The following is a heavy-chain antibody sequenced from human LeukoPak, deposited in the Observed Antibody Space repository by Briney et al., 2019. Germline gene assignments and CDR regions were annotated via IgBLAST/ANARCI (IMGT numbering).Heavy chain of an antibody. Sequence: GGSLRLSCAASGFTFSSYGMHWVRQAPGEGLEWVAVISYDGSNKYYADSVKGRFTISRDNSKNTLYLQMNSLRAEDTAVYYCAKEGHGSSLDYWGQGTLVTVSS. D-gene: IGHD6-13*01. V-gene: IGHV3-30*18. CDR3: AKEGHGSSLDY. CDR1: GFTFSSYG. CDR2: ISYDGSNK. J-gene: IGHJ4*02.